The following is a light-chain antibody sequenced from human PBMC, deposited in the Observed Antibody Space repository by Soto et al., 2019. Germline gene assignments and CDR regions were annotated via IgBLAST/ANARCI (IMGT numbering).Light chain of an antibody. CDR1: QVISNY. V-gene: IGKV1-33*01. CDR2: DIS. Sequence: IPMTQSASSLSASVGDRVTITCQASQVISNYLNWYQQKPGKAPKLLIYDISTLEIGVPSRFSGSGSGTDFTFTITGLQPEDIATYYCQQYENLPYTFGQGTKLEI. CDR3: QQYENLPYT. J-gene: IGKJ2*01.